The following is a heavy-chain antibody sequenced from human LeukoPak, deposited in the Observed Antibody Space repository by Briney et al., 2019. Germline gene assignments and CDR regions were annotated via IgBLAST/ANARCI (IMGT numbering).Heavy chain of an antibody. J-gene: IGHJ4*02. CDR1: GGSFSGYY. CDR2: INHSGST. Sequence: SETLSLTCAVYGGSFSGYYWSWIRQPPGKGLEWMGEINHSGSTNYNPSLKSRVTISVDTSKNQFSLKLSSVTAADTAVYYCARARRSSIAGRPRDFDYWGQGTLVTVSS. CDR3: ARARRSSIAGRPRDFDY. V-gene: IGHV4-34*01. D-gene: IGHD6-6*01.